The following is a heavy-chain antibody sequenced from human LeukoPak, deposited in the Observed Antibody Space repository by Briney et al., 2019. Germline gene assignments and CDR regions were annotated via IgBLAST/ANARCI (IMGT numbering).Heavy chain of an antibody. CDR2: ISYDGSNK. Sequence: GGSLRLPCAASGFTFSSYGMHWVRQAPGKGLEWVAVISYDGSNKYYADSVKGRFTISRDNSKNTLYLQMNSLRAEDTAVYYCAKDSSSGCFDYWGQGTLVTVSS. V-gene: IGHV3-30*18. CDR1: GFTFSSYG. CDR3: AKDSSSGCFDY. J-gene: IGHJ4*02. D-gene: IGHD6-19*01.